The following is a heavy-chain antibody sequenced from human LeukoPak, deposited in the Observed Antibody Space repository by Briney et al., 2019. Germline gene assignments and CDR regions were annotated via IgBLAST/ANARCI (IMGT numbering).Heavy chain of an antibody. J-gene: IGHJ4*02. V-gene: IGHV5-51*01. Sequence: GESLKISCKGSGYSFTSYWIGWVRQMPGKGLEWMGIIYPGDSDTRYSPSFQGQVTISADKSISTAYLQWSSLKASDTAMYYCARPGYCSGGSCYYPAPLDYCGQGTLVTVSS. CDR3: ARPGYCSGGSCYYPAPLDY. CDR2: IYPGDSDT. D-gene: IGHD2-15*01. CDR1: GYSFTSYW.